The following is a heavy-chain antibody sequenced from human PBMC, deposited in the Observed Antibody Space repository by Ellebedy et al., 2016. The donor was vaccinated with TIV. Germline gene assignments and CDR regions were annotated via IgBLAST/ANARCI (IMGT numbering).Heavy chain of an antibody. D-gene: IGHD3-9*01. V-gene: IGHV5-51*01. CDR2: MNPSDSGT. Sequence: GESLKISCKASGYSFTNYWIGWVRQMPGKGLEWMGIMNPSDSGTRYSPSFQGQVTISVDKSITTAYLQWSRLKASESAMYYCARRGYYDILSGYFDLWGRGTRVTVSS. CDR1: GYSFTNYW. J-gene: IGHJ2*01. CDR3: ARRGYYDILSGYFDL.